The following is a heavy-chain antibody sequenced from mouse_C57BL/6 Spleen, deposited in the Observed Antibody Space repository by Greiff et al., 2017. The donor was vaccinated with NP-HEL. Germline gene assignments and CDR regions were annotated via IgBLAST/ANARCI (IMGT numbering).Heavy chain of an antibody. D-gene: IGHD3-2*02. J-gene: IGHJ2*01. V-gene: IGHV1-61*01. CDR1: GYTFTSYW. Sequence: VQLQQPGAELVRPGSSVKLSCKASGYTFTSYWMDWVKQRPGQGLEWIGNIYPSDSETHYNQKFKDKATLTVDKSSSTAYMQLSSLTSEDSAVYYCAREGSGYLLSYFDYWGQGTTLTVSS. CDR2: IYPSDSET. CDR3: AREGSGYLLSYFDY.